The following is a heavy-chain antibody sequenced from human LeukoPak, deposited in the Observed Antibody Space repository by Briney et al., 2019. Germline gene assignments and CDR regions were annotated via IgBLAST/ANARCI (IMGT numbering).Heavy chain of an antibody. CDR3: ARGRFRRRLWFGELGNWFDP. D-gene: IGHD3-10*01. J-gene: IGHJ5*02. CDR1: GGSISSSSYY. V-gene: IGHV4-39*07. Sequence: SETLSLTCTVSGGSISSSSYYWGWIRQPPGKGLEWIGEINHSRSTNYNPSLKSRVTISVDTSKNQFSLKLSSVTAADTAVYYCARGRFRRRLWFGELGNWFDPWGQGTLVTVSS. CDR2: INHSRST.